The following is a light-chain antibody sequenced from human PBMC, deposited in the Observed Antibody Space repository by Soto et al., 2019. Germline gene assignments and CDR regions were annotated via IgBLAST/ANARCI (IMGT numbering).Light chain of an antibody. Sequence: QSVLTQPPSVSGAPGQRVTISCTGSSSNIGAGYDVHWYQQLPGTAPKLLIYGNSNRPSGVPDRFSGSKSGTSASLAITGLQAEYEADYYCQSYDSSLSGWVFGGGTKLTDL. CDR3: QSYDSSLSGWV. CDR2: GNS. CDR1: SSNIGAGYD. J-gene: IGLJ3*02. V-gene: IGLV1-40*01.